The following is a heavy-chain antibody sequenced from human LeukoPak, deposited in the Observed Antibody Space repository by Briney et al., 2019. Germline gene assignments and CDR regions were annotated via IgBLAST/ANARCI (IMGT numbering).Heavy chain of an antibody. J-gene: IGHJ3*02. D-gene: IGHD6-13*01. V-gene: IGHV5-51*01. CDR1: GYSFTSFW. Sequence: GESLKISCQGSGYSFTSFWIAWVRQTPGKGLEWMGIIYPGDSEARYGPSFQGQVTFSADKSITSVYLQWSSLKASDSAMYYCARSGRSADGRDTFDIWGQGTVVIVSS. CDR3: ARSGRSADGRDTFDI. CDR2: IYPGDSEA.